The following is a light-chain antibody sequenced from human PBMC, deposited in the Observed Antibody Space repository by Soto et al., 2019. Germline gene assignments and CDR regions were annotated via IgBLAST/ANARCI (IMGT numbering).Light chain of an antibody. V-gene: IGKV3-11*01. J-gene: IGKJ4*01. Sequence: EIVFAQSPATLSLSPGERATLSCRASQGLYGDLAWYPQKPGQAPRLIIYDISNRAPAFPARFSGSGSGTDFTATISSLEPEDSAFYDWQQRRDRSLTFGGGTRVEIK. CDR2: DIS. CDR3: QQRRDRSLT. CDR1: QGLYGD.